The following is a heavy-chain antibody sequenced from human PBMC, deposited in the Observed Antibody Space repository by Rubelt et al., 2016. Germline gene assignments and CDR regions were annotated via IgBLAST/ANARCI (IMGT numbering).Heavy chain of an antibody. CDR2: ISGSGGST. Sequence: EVQLLESGGGLVQPGGSLRLSCAASGFTFSSYAMSWVRQAPGKGLEWVSAISGSGGSTYYADSVKGRSTISRDNAKNSLYLQMNSLRDEDTAVYYCATQGYCSSTSCYGAYWGQGTLVTVSS. J-gene: IGHJ4*02. CDR3: ATQGYCSSTSCYGAY. V-gene: IGHV3-23*01. CDR1: GFTFSSYA. D-gene: IGHD2-2*01.